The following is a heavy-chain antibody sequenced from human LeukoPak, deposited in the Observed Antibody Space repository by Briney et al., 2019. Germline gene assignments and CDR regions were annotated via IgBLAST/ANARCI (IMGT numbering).Heavy chain of an antibody. J-gene: IGHJ4*02. CDR1: GFTFSDYY. CDR3: AKQLGYCSDGSCYFPY. CDR2: ISNNGGYT. V-gene: IGHV3-23*01. Sequence: GGSLRLSCAASGFTFSDYYMSWIRQAPGKGLEWVSAISNNGGYTYYADSVQGRFTISRDNSKSTLCLQMNSLRAEDTTVYYCAKQLGYCSDGSCYFPYWGQGTLVTVSS. D-gene: IGHD2-15*01.